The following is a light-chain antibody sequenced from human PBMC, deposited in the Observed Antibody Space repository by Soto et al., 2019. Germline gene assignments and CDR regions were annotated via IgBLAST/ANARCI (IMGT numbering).Light chain of an antibody. Sequence: QSALAQPASVSGSPGQSITISCTGTSSDVVSYNLVSWYQQHPGKSPKLMIYEGSKRPSGVSNRFSCSKSGNTASLTISGLQAEDEADYYCCSYAGSSTYLYVFGTGTKVTVL. J-gene: IGLJ1*01. V-gene: IGLV2-23*01. CDR2: EGS. CDR3: CSYAGSSTYLYV. CDR1: SSDVVSYNL.